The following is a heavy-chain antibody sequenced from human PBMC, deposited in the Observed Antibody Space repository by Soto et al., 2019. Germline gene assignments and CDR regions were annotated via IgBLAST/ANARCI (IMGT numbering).Heavy chain of an antibody. D-gene: IGHD3-10*01. CDR1: GGSISSYY. Sequence: SETLSLTCTVSGGSISSYYWSWIRQPPGKGLEWIGYTHYSGSTNYNPSLKSRVTISVDTSKNQFSLKLSSVTAADTAVYYCARRYGGAFDIWGQGTMVTVSS. V-gene: IGHV4-59*08. CDR2: THYSGST. J-gene: IGHJ3*02. CDR3: ARRYGGAFDI.